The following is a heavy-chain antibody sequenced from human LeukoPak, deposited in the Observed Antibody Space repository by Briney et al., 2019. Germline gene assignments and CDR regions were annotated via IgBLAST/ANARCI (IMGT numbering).Heavy chain of an antibody. J-gene: IGHJ6*03. Sequence: SETLSLTCTVSGGSISSYYWSWIRQPAGKGLEWIGRISTIGSTNYNPSLNSRVTISIDTSKNQFSLKLSSVTAADTAVYYCARDRCGGSCFHYYYYYMDVWGKGTTVTISS. CDR2: ISTIGST. CDR3: ARDRCGGSCFHYYYYYMDV. D-gene: IGHD2-15*01. CDR1: GGSISSYY. V-gene: IGHV4-4*07.